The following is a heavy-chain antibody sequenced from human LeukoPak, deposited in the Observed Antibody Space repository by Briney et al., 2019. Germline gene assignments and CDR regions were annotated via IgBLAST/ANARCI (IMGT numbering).Heavy chain of an antibody. Sequence: GGSLRLSCAASEFTLRSYAMSWVRQAPGKGLEWVSAIGGSGSSTYYADSVKGRFTISRDNSKNTLYLQMNSLRAEDTAVYYCAREGYCTNGVCHTVDYWGQGTLVTVSS. CDR3: AREGYCTNGVCHTVDY. CDR1: EFTLRSYA. CDR2: IGGSGSST. V-gene: IGHV3-23*01. D-gene: IGHD2-8*01. J-gene: IGHJ4*02.